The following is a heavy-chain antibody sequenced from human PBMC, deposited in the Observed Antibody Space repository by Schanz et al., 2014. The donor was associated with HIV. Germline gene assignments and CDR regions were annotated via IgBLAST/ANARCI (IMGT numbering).Heavy chain of an antibody. CDR2: ITWTGKNI. CDR1: GFTFHDYA. J-gene: IGHJ5*02. CDR3: ARDRVSGSSSSSWFDP. D-gene: IGHD6-6*01. V-gene: IGHV3-9*01. Sequence: GQLVESGGDLVQPGRSLRLSCAATGFTFHDYAMHWVRQAPGKGLEWVSGITWTGKNIYYADSVKGRFSISRDNAKNSLYLQIISLTAEDTAMYYCARDRVSGSSSSSWFDPWGQGTLVTVSS.